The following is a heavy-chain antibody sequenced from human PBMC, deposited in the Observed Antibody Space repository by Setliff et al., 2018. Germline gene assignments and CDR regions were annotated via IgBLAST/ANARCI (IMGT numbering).Heavy chain of an antibody. CDR3: VRVRVVQGYYEFDS. V-gene: IGHV4-34*01. Sequence: SETLSLTCSVYGESFSNNYWSWIRQTPGKGLEWIGESNHSGTTNYDPSLEGRISISVDTSKRQFSLKLTSVITADTATYYCVRVRVVQGYYEFDSWGQGALVTVSS. J-gene: IGHJ4*02. CDR1: GESFSNNY. CDR2: SNHSGTT. D-gene: IGHD3-16*01.